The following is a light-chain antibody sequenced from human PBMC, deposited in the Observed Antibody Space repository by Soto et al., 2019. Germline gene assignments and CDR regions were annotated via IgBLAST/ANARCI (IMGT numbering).Light chain of an antibody. CDR3: QQYYTTPVT. Sequence: DIVMTQSPDSLAVSLGERATINCKSSQTVLHGSNYLAWYQQKPGQPPKLLIYWASTRESGVPGRFSGSGSGTDFTLTISSLQAEDVAVYYCQQYYTTPVTFGQGTKVESK. J-gene: IGKJ1*01. V-gene: IGKV4-1*01. CDR1: QTVLHGSNY. CDR2: WAS.